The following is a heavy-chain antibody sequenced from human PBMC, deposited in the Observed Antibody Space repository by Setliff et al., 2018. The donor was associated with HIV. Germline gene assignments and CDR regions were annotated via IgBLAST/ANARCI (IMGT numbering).Heavy chain of an antibody. J-gene: IGHJ3*02. V-gene: IGHV3-7*03. D-gene: IGHD5-18*01. CDR1: GFSVDDYW. Sequence: PGGSLRLSCAASGFSVDDYWMSWVRQAPGKGLQWVANIKQDGREKYYVDSVKGRFTISRDDTQNSLFLQMNSLRADDTDVYYCAKKARRGYSYDDAFDIWGQGTLVTVSS. CDR2: IKQDGREK. CDR3: AKKARRGYSYDDAFDI.